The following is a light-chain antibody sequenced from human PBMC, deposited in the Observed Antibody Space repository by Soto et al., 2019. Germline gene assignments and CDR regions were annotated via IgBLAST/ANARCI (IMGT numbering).Light chain of an antibody. V-gene: IGLV2-14*01. CDR1: NRDVGGYNY. CDR3: SSYCSSSPLDVI. CDR2: EVT. Sequence: QSALAQPASVSGSPGQSITISCAGTNRDVGGYNYVSWYQQYPGKAPKLLIYEVTYRPSGVSHRFSGSKSANTASLTISGVQAADEAAYYCSSYCSSSPLDVIFGGGTQLTVL. J-gene: IGLJ2*01.